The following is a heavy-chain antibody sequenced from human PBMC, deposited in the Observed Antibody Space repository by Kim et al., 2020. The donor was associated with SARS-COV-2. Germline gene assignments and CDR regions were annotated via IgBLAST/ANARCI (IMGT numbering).Heavy chain of an antibody. CDR2: ISYDGSNK. Sequence: GGSLRLSCAASGFTFSSYGMHWVRQAPGKGLEWVAVISYDGSNKYYADSVKGRFTISRDNSKNTLYLQMNSLRAEDTAVYYCARDQDSSWYKLFNYYYYGMDVWGQGTTVTVSS. V-gene: IGHV3-33*05. J-gene: IGHJ6*02. CDR3: ARDQDSSWYKLFNYYYYGMDV. CDR1: GFTFSSYG. D-gene: IGHD6-13*01.